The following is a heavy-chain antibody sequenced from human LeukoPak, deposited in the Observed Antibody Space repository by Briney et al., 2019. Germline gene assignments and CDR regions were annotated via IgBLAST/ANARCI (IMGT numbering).Heavy chain of an antibody. CDR2: IRYDGSNK. Sequence: GGSLRLSCAASGFTFSSYGMHWVRQAPGKGLEWVAFIRYDGSNKYYADSVKGRFTISRDNAKNSLYLQMNSLRAEDTAVYYCARGQAIVVVSGGDYFDYWGQGTLVTVSS. CDR1: GFTFSSYG. J-gene: IGHJ4*02. V-gene: IGHV3-30*02. D-gene: IGHD2-2*01. CDR3: ARGQAIVVVSGGDYFDY.